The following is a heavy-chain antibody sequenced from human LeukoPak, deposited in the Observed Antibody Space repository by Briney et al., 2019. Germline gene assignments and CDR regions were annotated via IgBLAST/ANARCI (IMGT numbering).Heavy chain of an antibody. CDR2: IYYSGNT. CDR1: GGSISSYY. Sequence: SETLSLTCTVSGGSISSYYWSWIRQPPGKGLEWIGYIYYSGNTNYNPSLMSRVTISVDTSKNQFSLKLRSVTAADTAVYYCARVRGVESITVAGSFDYWGQGTLVTVSS. D-gene: IGHD6-19*01. CDR3: ARVRGVESITVAGSFDY. J-gene: IGHJ4*02. V-gene: IGHV4-59*01.